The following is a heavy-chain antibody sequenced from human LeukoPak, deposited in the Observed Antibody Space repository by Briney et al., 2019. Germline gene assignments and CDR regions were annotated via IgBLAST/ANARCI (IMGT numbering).Heavy chain of an antibody. CDR3: ARSGELRYFDWLHNWFDP. J-gene: IGHJ5*02. Sequence: ASVKVSFKASGYTFTSYGISCVRQVPGQGLEWMGRISAYNGNTNYAQKLQGRVTMTTDTSTSTAYMELRSLRSDDTVVYYCARSGELRYFDWLHNWFDPWGQGTLVTVSS. V-gene: IGHV1-18*01. CDR1: GYTFTSYG. CDR2: ISAYNGNT. D-gene: IGHD3-9*01.